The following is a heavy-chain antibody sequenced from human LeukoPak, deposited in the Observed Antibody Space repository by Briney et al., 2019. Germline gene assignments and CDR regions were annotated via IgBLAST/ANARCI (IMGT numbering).Heavy chain of an antibody. CDR1: GYTFTGYY. Sequence: GASVKVSCKASGYTFTGYYMHWVRQAPGQGLEWMGWINPNSGGTHYAQKFQGRVTMTRDTSISTAYMELSRLRSDDTAVYYCARDEYCSSTSCYYWFDPWGQGTLVTVSS. D-gene: IGHD2-2*01. J-gene: IGHJ5*02. CDR2: INPNSGGT. CDR3: ARDEYCSSTSCYYWFDP. V-gene: IGHV1-2*02.